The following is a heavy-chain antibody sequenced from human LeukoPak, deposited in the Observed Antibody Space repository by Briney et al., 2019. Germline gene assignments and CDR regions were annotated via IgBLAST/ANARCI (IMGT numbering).Heavy chain of an antibody. CDR2: IWYDGSNK. CDR1: GFAFSSYG. D-gene: IGHD6-13*01. Sequence: GSLRLSCAASGFAFSSYGMHWVRQAPGKGLEWVAVIWYDGSNKYYADSVKGRFTISRDNSKNTLYLQMNSLRAEDTAVYYCAREGVWRQQLVDYFYGMDVWGQGTTVTVSS. V-gene: IGHV3-33*01. CDR3: AREGVWRQQLVDYFYGMDV. J-gene: IGHJ6*02.